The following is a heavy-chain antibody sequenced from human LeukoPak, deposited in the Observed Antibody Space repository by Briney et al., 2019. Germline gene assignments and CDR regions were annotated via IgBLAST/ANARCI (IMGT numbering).Heavy chain of an antibody. CDR3: ARMEMATAIFDY. CDR1: GYTFTSNY. J-gene: IGHJ4*02. D-gene: IGHD5-24*01. Sequence: ASVKVSCKAFGYTFTSNYMHWVRQAPGQGPEWMGVISPSGGSTTYAQKFQGRVTLTRDTSTSTAYMELRSLRSDDTAMYYCARMEMATAIFDYWGQGTLVTVSS. V-gene: IGHV1-46*01. CDR2: ISPSGGST.